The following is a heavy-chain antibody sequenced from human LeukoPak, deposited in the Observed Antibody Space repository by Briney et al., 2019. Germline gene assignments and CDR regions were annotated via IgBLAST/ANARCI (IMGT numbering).Heavy chain of an antibody. Sequence: GESLKISCKGSGYSFTSYWIGWVRQMPGKGLEWMGIIYTGDSDTRYSPSFQGQVTISADKSISTAYLQWSSLKASDTAMYYCARRVEMATIYFDYWGQGTLVTVSS. V-gene: IGHV5-51*01. CDR2: IYTGDSDT. J-gene: IGHJ4*02. CDR3: ARRVEMATIYFDY. D-gene: IGHD5-24*01. CDR1: GYSFTSYW.